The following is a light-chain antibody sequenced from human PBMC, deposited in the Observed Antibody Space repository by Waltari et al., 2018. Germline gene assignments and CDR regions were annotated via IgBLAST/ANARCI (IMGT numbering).Light chain of an antibody. CDR2: DAS. V-gene: IGKV3-11*01. CDR1: QSVSSY. CDR3: QQRSNWPRIT. Sequence: EIVLTQSPATLSLSPGERATLSCRASQSVSSYLAWYQQKPGKAPRLLIYDASTMATGIPARFSGSGSVTDFTLTISSLEPEDFAVYYCQQRSNWPRITFGPGTKVDIK. J-gene: IGKJ3*01.